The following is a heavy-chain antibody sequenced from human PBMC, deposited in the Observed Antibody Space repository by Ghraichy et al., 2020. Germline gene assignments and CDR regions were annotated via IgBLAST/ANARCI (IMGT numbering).Heavy chain of an antibody. CDR3: AKDLSPGRTVTTGMDV. CDR2: ISGSGGST. J-gene: IGHJ6*03. D-gene: IGHD4-17*01. V-gene: IGHV3-23*01. Sequence: GESLNISCAASGFTFSSYAMSWVRQAPGKGLEWVSAISGSGGSTYYADSVKGRFTISRDNSKNTLYLQMNSLRAEDTAVYYCAKDLSPGRTVTTGMDVWGKGTTVTVSS. CDR1: GFTFSSYA.